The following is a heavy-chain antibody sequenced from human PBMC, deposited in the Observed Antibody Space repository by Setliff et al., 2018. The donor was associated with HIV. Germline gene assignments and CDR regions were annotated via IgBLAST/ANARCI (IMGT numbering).Heavy chain of an antibody. CDR1: GGSISSRNFY. D-gene: IGHD1-26*01. CDR2: IAYTGSG. J-gene: IGHJ3*02. V-gene: IGHV4-39*07. CDR3: AREVRWELPQGFDI. Sequence: PSETLSLTCTVSGGSISSRNFYWGWIRQPPGKGLEWIGSIAYTGSGYYNSSLKSRVTISVDTSRNECSLKLTSVTAADTAVYYCAREVRWELPQGFDIWGQGTMVTVSS.